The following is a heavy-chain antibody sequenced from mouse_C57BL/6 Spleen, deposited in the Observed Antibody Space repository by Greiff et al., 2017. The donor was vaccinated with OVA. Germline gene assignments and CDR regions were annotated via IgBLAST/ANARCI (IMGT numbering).Heavy chain of an antibody. CDR2: ISSGSSTI. D-gene: IGHD1-1*01. V-gene: IGHV5-17*01. CDR3: ARDYYGSSYY. Sequence: EVKLMESGGGLVKPGGSLKLSCAASGFTFSDYGMHWVRQAPEKGLEWVAYISSGSSTIYYADTVKGQFTISRDNAKNTLFLQMTSLRSEDTAMYYCARDYYGSSYYWGQGTTLTVSS. J-gene: IGHJ2*01. CDR1: GFTFSDYG.